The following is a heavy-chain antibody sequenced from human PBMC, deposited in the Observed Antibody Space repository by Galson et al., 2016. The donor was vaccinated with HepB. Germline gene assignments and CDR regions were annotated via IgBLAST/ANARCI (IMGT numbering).Heavy chain of an antibody. CDR2: IKQDGNEK. V-gene: IGHV3-7*03. Sequence: SLRLSCAASGFTFSNYSLSWVRQAPGKGLEWVANIKQDGNEKYYVDSVKGRFTISRDNAKNSMYLQMNSLRAEDTAVYYCARKGGIYSPWGYWGQGTLVTVSS. CDR1: GFTFSNYS. D-gene: IGHD3-10*01. J-gene: IGHJ4*02. CDR3: ARKGGIYSPWGY.